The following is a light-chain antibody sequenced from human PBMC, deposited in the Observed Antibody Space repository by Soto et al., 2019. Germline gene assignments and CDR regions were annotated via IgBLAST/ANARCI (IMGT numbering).Light chain of an antibody. CDR1: SSDVGGYNY. J-gene: IGLJ2*01. CDR2: EVS. V-gene: IGLV2-8*01. CDR3: SSYAGSNYVV. Sequence: QSALTQPPSASGSPGQSVTISCTGTSSDVGGYNYVSWYQQHPGKAPKLMIYEVSKRPSGVPDRFSGSKSGNTASLSVSGLQAEDEGDYYCSSYAGSNYVVFGGGTKVTVL.